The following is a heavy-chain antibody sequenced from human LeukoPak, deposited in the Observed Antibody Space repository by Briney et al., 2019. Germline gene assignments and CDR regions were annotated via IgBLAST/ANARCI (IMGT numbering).Heavy chain of an antibody. D-gene: IGHD6-19*01. CDR1: GFTFSSYE. CDR3: AKVFLRSAGTV. V-gene: IGHV3-48*03. J-gene: IGHJ4*02. CDR2: ISSSGSTI. Sequence: PGGSLRLSCAASGFTFSSYEMNWVRQAPGKGLEWVSYISSSGSTIYYADSVKGRFTISRDNAKNSLYLQMNSLRAEDTAVYYCAKVFLRSAGTVWGQGTLVTVSS.